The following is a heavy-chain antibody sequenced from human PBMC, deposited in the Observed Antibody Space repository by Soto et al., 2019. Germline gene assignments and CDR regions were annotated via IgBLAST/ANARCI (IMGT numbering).Heavy chain of an antibody. CDR3: VQEIEPGGAHY. CDR2: IIWNTGNT. V-gene: IGHV3-9*02. J-gene: IGHJ4*02. D-gene: IGHD3-16*01. Sequence: VQLVESGGCLVQPGKSLRLSCAASGFTSNDHGMHWVRQAPGKGLEWVAGIIWNTGNTGYADSVKGRFTISRDNANNSLYLQMNSLRPDDTALYSCVQEIEPGGAHYWGQGTLVTVSS. CDR1: GFTSNDHG.